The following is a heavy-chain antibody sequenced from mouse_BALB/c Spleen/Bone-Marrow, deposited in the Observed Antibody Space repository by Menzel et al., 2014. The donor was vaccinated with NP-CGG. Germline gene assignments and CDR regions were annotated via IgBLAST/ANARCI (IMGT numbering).Heavy chain of an antibody. Sequence: VQLQQSGPGLVAPSQSLSITCTVSGFSLTSYGVHWVRPPPGKGLEWLVVIWSDGSTTYNSALKSRLSISKDNSKSRVFLKMNSLQTDDTAMYYCARNGGDYGIAYWGQGTLVTVSA. CDR3: ARNGGDYGIAY. D-gene: IGHD2-4*01. CDR1: GFSLTSYG. J-gene: IGHJ3*01. CDR2: IWSDGST. V-gene: IGHV2-6*02.